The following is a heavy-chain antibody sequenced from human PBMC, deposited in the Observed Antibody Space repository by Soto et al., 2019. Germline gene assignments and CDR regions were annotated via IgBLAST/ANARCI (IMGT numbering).Heavy chain of an antibody. Sequence: QAQLVQSGTEVKKPGASVKVSCKASGYTFSSFGVSWVRQAPGQGLEWMGWISAYNGNTNFAQKFQGRVTMTTETSTSTAYMELRSLRFDDTAVYYCAREGWGCSNSGCYGGWFDPWGQGTLVTVSS. CDR1: GYTFSSFG. D-gene: IGHD2-2*01. J-gene: IGHJ5*02. CDR3: AREGWGCSNSGCYGGWFDP. CDR2: ISAYNGNT. V-gene: IGHV1-18*01.